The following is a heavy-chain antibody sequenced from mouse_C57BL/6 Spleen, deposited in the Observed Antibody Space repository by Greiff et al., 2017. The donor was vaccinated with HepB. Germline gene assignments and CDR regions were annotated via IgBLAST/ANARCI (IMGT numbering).Heavy chain of an antibody. CDR1: GYTFTSYW. CDR2: IHPNSGST. Sequence: QVQLQQPGAELVKPGASVKLSCKASGYTFTSYWMHWVKQRPGQGLEWIGMIHPNSGSTNYHEKFKSKATLPVDKSSSTAYMQLSSLTSEDSAVYYCARYSNWYFDVWGTGTTVTVSS. D-gene: IGHD2-5*01. CDR3: ARYSNWYFDV. V-gene: IGHV1-64*01. J-gene: IGHJ1*03.